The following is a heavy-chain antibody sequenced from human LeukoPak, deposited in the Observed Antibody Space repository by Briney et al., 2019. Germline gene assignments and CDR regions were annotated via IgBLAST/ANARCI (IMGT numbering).Heavy chain of an antibody. CDR3: ARGGVNSKIAGP. CDR2: IYYSGST. V-gene: IGHV4-59*01. Sequence: KPSEALSLTCTVSGGSITSYYWSWIRQPPGKGLEWIGYIYYSGSTNYNPSLKSRVTISVDTSKNQFSLKLSSVTAADTAVYYCARGGVNSKIAGPWGQGALVTVSS. J-gene: IGHJ5*02. CDR1: GGSITSYY. D-gene: IGHD3-10*01.